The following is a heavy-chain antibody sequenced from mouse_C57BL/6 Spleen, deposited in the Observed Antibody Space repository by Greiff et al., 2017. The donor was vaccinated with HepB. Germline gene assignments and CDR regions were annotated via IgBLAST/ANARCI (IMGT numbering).Heavy chain of an antibody. J-gene: IGHJ3*01. D-gene: IGHD2-4*01. V-gene: IGHV1-55*01. CDR3: ARHHYEYDGGFAY. Sequence: QVHVKQPGAELVKPGASVKMSCKASGYTFTSYWITWVKQRPGQGLEWIGDIYPGSGSTNYNEKFKSKATLTVDTSSSTAYMKLSSLTSEDSAVYYWARHHYEYDGGFAYWGQGTLVTVSA. CDR2: IYPGSGST. CDR1: GYTFTSYW.